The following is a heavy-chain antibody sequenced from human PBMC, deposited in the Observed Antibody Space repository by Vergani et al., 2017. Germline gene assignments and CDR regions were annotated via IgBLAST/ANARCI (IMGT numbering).Heavy chain of an antibody. D-gene: IGHD3-22*01. V-gene: IGHV7-4-1*02. CDR3: ARSVETYYDSSGYHFDY. J-gene: IGHJ4*02. Sequence: QVQLVQSGAEVKKPGASVKVSCKASGYTFTSYAMNWVRQAPGQGLEWMGWINTNTGNPTYAQGFTGRFVFSLDTSVSTAYLQISSLKAEDTAVYYCARSVETYYDSSGYHFDYWGQGTLVTVSS. CDR1: GYTFTSYA. CDR2: INTNTGNP.